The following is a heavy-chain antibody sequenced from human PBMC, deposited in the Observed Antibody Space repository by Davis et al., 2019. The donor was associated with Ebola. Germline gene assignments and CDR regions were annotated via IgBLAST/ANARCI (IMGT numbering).Heavy chain of an antibody. Sequence: PSETLSLTCTVSGGYIITDYWNWLRQPPGKGLEWIGYVEYTGSTDYNPSLESRVTMSVDTSTNQFSLKLSSVTAADTAVYYCARGASGSYHYFDYWGQGTLVTVSS. CDR2: VEYTGST. CDR3: ARGASGSYHYFDY. V-gene: IGHV4-59*12. D-gene: IGHD1-26*01. CDR1: GGYIITDY. J-gene: IGHJ4*02.